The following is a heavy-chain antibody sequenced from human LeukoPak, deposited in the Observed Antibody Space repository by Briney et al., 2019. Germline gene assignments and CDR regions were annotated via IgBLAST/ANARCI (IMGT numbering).Heavy chain of an antibody. CDR3: ARGDDSNSYFDY. Sequence: ASVKVSCKTSGYTFTGYYMHWVRQAPGQGLEWMGWINPNSGVTSYAQKLQGRVTVTRDTSISTAYMELSRLRSDDTAVYHCARGDDSNSYFDYWGQGTLVSVPS. D-gene: IGHD5-24*01. J-gene: IGHJ4*02. CDR1: GYTFTGYY. V-gene: IGHV1-2*02. CDR2: INPNSGVT.